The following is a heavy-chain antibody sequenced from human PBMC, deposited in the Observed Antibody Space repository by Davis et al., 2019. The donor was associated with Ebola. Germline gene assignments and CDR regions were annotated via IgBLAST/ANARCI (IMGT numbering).Heavy chain of an antibody. Sequence: PAGSLRLSCTVSDASISGHYWNWFRQPPGKGLEWIWFISGSGRTSYNPSLTSRITISADTSKNQFSLNLRSVTAADTAVYSCARFGHGAYWGQGTLVTVSS. J-gene: IGHJ4*02. D-gene: IGHD3-16*01. CDR2: ISGSGRT. CDR1: DASISGHY. V-gene: IGHV4-59*11. CDR3: ARFGHGAY.